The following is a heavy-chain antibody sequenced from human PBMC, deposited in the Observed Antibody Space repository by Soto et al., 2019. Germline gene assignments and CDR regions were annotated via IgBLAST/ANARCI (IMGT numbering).Heavy chain of an antibody. CDR3: ARGLEYCSGGSCDSGWFDP. D-gene: IGHD2-15*01. CDR1: GGSISSGGYY. CDR2: IYYSGST. Sequence: TLSLTCTVSGGSISSGGYYWSWIRQHPGKGLEWIGYIYYSGSTYYNPSLKSRVTISVDTSKNQFSLKLSSVTAADTAVYYCARGLEYCSGGSCDSGWFDPWGQGTLVTVSS. V-gene: IGHV4-31*03. J-gene: IGHJ5*02.